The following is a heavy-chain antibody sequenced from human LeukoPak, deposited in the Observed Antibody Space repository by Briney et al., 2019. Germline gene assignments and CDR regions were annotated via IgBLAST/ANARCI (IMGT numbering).Heavy chain of an antibody. CDR3: ARGVAAAGLPYYYYYMDV. CDR1: GGSISSSSYY. V-gene: IGHV4-39*01. J-gene: IGHJ6*03. Sequence: SETLSLTCTVSGGSISSSSYYWGWIRQPPGKGLEWIGSIYYSGSTFYNPSLKSRVTISVDTSKNQFSLKLSSVTAADTAVYYCARGVAAAGLPYYYYYMDVWGKGATVTVSS. CDR2: IYYSGST. D-gene: IGHD6-13*01.